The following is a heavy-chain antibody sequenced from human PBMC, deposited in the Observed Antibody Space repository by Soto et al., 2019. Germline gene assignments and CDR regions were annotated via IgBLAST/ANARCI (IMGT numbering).Heavy chain of an antibody. Sequence: QITLKESGPTLVEPTQTHTLTCTYSGFSLRTTGVGVGWIRQPPGKALEWLGIIYWNDDKRYSPSLKNRFTLTSDISKSQVVLTMTNMDPVDTATYYCAHTWGLPFDYWGQGTLVIVSS. CDR2: IYWNDDK. CDR1: GFSLRTTGVG. J-gene: IGHJ4*02. D-gene: IGHD3-16*01. V-gene: IGHV2-5*01. CDR3: AHTWGLPFDY.